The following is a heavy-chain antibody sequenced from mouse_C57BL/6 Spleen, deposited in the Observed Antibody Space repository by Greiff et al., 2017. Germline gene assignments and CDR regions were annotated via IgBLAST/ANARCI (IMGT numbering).Heavy chain of an antibody. V-gene: IGHV1-54*01. D-gene: IGHD4-1*02. CDR1: GYAFTNYL. CDR3: ARSSTGTGFAY. Sequence: QVQLKESGAELVRPGTSVKVSCKASGYAFTNYLIEWVKQRPGQGLEWIGVINPGSGGTNYNEKFKGKATLTADKSSSTAYMQLSSLTSEDSAVYFCARSSTGTGFAYWGQGTLVTVSA. CDR2: INPGSGGT. J-gene: IGHJ3*01.